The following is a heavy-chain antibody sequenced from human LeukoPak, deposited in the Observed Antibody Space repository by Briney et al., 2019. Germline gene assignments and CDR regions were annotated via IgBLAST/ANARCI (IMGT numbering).Heavy chain of an antibody. CDR2: IKEDGSEK. CDR3: VRDGRWPLVGDY. V-gene: IGHV3-7*01. CDR1: GFTLSTYW. D-gene: IGHD4-23*01. Sequence: GGSLRLSCAVSGFTLSTYWMSWVRQTPRKGLEWVACIKEDGSEKYYVNSVKGRFTISRDNVKNSIYLQMNSLRGEGTAVYYCVRDGRWPLVGDYWGQGTLVTV. J-gene: IGHJ4*02.